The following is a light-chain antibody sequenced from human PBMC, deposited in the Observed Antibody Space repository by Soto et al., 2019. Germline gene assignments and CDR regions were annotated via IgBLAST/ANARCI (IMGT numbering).Light chain of an antibody. CDR3: QKYNSAPLP. J-gene: IGKJ4*01. Sequence: DVQMTQSPSSLSAFVGDRVTITCRASQGIAPYLAWFQQQPGKVPKLLIYATSTLQSRFPSRFSGSGSGTDFTLTVTSLQPEAVGTYYCQKYNSAPLPFGGATKVQIK. V-gene: IGKV1-27*01. CDR2: ATS. CDR1: QGIAPY.